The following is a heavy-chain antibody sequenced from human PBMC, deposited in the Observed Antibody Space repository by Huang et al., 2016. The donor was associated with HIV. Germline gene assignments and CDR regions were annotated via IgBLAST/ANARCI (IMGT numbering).Heavy chain of an antibody. CDR3: ARGPYTDFVWGSYFDY. J-gene: IGHJ4*02. Sequence: QVQLVHSGAEVKKPGASVRVSCTASGYSFTYHHIHWVRQAPGQGLEWKGRIIPSSGKTTYAQKFQGRATMTRDTSTNTVYMELSSLKSEDTAVYYCARGPYTDFVWGSYFDYWGQGTLVTVSS. D-gene: IGHD3-16*01. CDR1: GYSFTYHH. V-gene: IGHV1-46*01. CDR2: IIPSSGKT.